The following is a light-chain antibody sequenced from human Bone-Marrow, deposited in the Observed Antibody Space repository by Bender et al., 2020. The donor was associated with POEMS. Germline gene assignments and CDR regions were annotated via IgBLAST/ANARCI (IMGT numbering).Light chain of an antibody. J-gene: IGLJ1*01. CDR2: EVS. CDR3: SSYAGSNNYV. CDR1: SSDVGGSNY. Sequence: QSALTQPASVSGSPGQSITISCTGASSDVGGSNYVSWYQQHPGKVPKVVIYEVSKRPSGVPDRFSGSKSGNTASLTVSGLQAEDEADYYCSSYAGSNNYVFGIGTKVTVL. V-gene: IGLV2-8*01.